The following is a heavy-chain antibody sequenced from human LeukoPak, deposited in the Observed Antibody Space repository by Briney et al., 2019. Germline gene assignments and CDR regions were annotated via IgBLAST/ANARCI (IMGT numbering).Heavy chain of an antibody. J-gene: IGHJ4*02. CDR1: GFTFSSYE. Sequence: GGSLRLSCAASGFTFSSYEMNWVRQAPGKGLEWVSYISSSGSTIYYADSVKGRFTISRDNAENSLYLQMNSLRAEDTAVYYCARMVDYGDQNFDYWGQGTLVTVSS. V-gene: IGHV3-48*03. CDR2: ISSSGSTI. CDR3: ARMVDYGDQNFDY. D-gene: IGHD4-17*01.